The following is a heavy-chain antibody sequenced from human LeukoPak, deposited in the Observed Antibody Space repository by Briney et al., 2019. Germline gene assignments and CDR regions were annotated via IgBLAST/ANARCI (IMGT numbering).Heavy chain of an antibody. CDR1: GFLFSHYT. J-gene: IGHJ4*02. D-gene: IGHD3-10*01. CDR2: INGSGDAT. CDR3: AKSDCGSDGCKLLNY. V-gene: IGHV3-23*01. Sequence: GGSLRLSCAVSGFLFSHYTMAWVRQGPGKGLEWVSSINGSGDATLYADSVMGRFTISRDNAKNTVSLQMKNLRAEDTAVYYCAKSDCGSDGCKLLNYWGQGTLVIASS.